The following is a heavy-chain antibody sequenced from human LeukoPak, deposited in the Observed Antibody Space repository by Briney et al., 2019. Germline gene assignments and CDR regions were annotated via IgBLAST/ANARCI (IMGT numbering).Heavy chain of an antibody. Sequence: GGSLRLSCTASGSTFSNYDMHWVRQAPGKGLEWVTFIPYDGNNEHYTDSVKGRFTISRDNSKNTLYLQMNSLRPEDTAVYFCAKSGSSFFDPWGQGTLVTVSS. CDR2: IPYDGNNE. D-gene: IGHD6-13*01. V-gene: IGHV3-30*02. CDR1: GSTFSNYD. CDR3: AKSGSSFFDP. J-gene: IGHJ5*02.